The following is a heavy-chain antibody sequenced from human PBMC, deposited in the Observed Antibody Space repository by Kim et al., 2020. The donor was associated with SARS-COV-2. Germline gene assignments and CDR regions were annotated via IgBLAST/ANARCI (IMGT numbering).Heavy chain of an antibody. Sequence: GGSLRLSCAASGFTFSSYSMNWVRQAPGKGLEWVSSISSSSSYIYYADSVKGRFTISRDNAKNSLYLQMNSLRAEDTAVYYCARDRGSANWGGYYCYGMDVWGQGTTGTVSS. V-gene: IGHV3-21*01. CDR3: ARDRGSANWGGYYCYGMDV. CDR1: GFTFSSYS. CDR2: ISSSSSYI. J-gene: IGHJ6*02. D-gene: IGHD7-27*01.